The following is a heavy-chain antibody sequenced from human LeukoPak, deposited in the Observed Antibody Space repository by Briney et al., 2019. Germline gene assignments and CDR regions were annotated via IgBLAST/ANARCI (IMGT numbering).Heavy chain of an antibody. Sequence: GGSLRLSCAASGSSFSSYEMNWVRQAPGKGLEWVSYISASGTTIYYADSVKGRFTISRDNAEKSLYLQMNSLRAEDTAVYYCARDATTHTTGWYDDAFDIWGHGTMVTVSS. D-gene: IGHD6-19*01. J-gene: IGHJ3*02. CDR3: ARDATTHTTGWYDDAFDI. CDR2: ISASGTTI. CDR1: GSSFSSYE. V-gene: IGHV3-48*03.